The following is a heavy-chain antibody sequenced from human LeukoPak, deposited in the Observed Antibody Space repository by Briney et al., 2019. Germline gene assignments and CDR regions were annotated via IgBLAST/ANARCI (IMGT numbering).Heavy chain of an antibody. CDR2: INHSGST. CDR3: AKSNGYGLIDI. D-gene: IGHD3-22*01. J-gene: IGHJ3*02. CDR1: GGSFSGYY. V-gene: IGHV4-34*01. Sequence: SETLSLTCAVYGGSFSGYYWSWIRRPPGKGLEWIGEINHSGSTNYNPSLKSRVTISVDTSKNQFSLKLSSVTAADTAVYYCAKSNGYGLIDIWGQGTMVTISS.